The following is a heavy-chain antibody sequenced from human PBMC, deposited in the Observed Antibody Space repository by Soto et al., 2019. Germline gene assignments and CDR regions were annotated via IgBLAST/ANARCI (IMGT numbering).Heavy chain of an antibody. CDR2: IIPIFGTA. D-gene: IGHD5-18*01. CDR1: RVAFSKFI. Sequence: GASVKVSCKASRVAFSKFIVTWVRQAPGLGLEWVGGIIPIFGTANYAQKFQGRVTITADESTSTSYMEVNNLRSEDTAVYYCARGAGTAYYYGMDVWGQGTTVTVSS. J-gene: IGHJ6*02. V-gene: IGHV1-69*13. CDR3: ARGAGTAYYYGMDV.